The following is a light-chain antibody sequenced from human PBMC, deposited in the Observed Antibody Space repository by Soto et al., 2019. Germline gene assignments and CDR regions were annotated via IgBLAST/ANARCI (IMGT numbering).Light chain of an antibody. CDR3: YSAADNNSHAV. Sequence: SYELTQPSSVSVSPGQTARITCSGDVLAKKYARWFQQKPGQAPVLVIYKDSERPSGIPERFSGSSSGTTVTLTISGAQVEDEADYYCYSAADNNSHAVFGGGTQLTVL. CDR1: VLAKKY. V-gene: IGLV3-27*01. J-gene: IGLJ7*01. CDR2: KDS.